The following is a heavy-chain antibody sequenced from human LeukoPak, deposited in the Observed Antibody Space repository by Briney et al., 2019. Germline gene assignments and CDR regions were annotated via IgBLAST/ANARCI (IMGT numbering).Heavy chain of an antibody. J-gene: IGHJ4*02. D-gene: IGHD3-10*01. Sequence: PSETLSLTCTVSGGSISSYYWSWIRQPPGKGLEWIGYIYYSGSTNYNPSLKSRVTISVDTSKNQFSLKLSSVTAADTAVYYCARGGSYYGSGSYLLWGQGTLVTVSS. V-gene: IGHV4-59*01. CDR2: IYYSGST. CDR3: ARGGSYYGSGSYLL. CDR1: GGSISSYY.